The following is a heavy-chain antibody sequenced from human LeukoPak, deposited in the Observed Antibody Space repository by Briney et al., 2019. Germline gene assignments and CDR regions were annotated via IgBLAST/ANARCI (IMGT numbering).Heavy chain of an antibody. CDR1: GGSFSGYY. V-gene: IGHV4-34*01. J-gene: IGHJ4*02. D-gene: IGHD6-6*01. CDR3: ARVSARAKARQYFDY. Sequence: SETLSLTCAVYGGSFSGYYWSWIRQPPGKGLEWIGEINHSGSTNYNPSLKSRVTISVDTSKNQFSLKLSSVTAADTAVYYCARVSARAKARQYFDYWGQGTLVTVSS. CDR2: INHSGST.